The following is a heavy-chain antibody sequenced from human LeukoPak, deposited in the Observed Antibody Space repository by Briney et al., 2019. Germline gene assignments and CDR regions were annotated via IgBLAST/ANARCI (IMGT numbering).Heavy chain of an antibody. J-gene: IGHJ4*02. CDR3: ARATSDRTFDY. V-gene: IGHV4-39*07. Sequence: SETLSLTCTVSGGSISSSYYWGWIRQPPGKGLEWIGSIYYSGSTYYNPSLKSRVTISVDTSKNQFSLKLSSVTAADTAVYYCARATSDRTFDYWGQGTLVTVSS. D-gene: IGHD5-24*01. CDR1: GGSISSSYY. CDR2: IYYSGST.